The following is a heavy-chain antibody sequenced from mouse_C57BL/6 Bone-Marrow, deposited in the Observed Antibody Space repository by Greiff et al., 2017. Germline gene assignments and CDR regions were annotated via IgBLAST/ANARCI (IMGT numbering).Heavy chain of an antibody. D-gene: IGHD1-1*01. CDR1: GYTFTTYP. CDR2: FHPYNDDT. Sequence: VKLVESGAELVKPGASVKMSCKASGYTFTTYPIEWMKQNHGKSLEWIGNFHPYNDDTKYNEKFKGKATLTVEKSSSTVYLELSRLTSDDSAVYYCAITTVVATSRYYFDYWGQGTTLTVSS. J-gene: IGHJ2*01. CDR3: AITTVVATSRYYFDY. V-gene: IGHV1-47*01.